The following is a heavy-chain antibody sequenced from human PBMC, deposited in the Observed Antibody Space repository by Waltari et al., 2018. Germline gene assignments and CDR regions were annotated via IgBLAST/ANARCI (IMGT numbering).Heavy chain of an antibody. CDR3: AKDAFGNTYLDH. CDR2: IFFGGGDT. V-gene: IGHV3-30*19. D-gene: IGHD3-10*01. CDR1: GFSIGSFG. Sequence: QVQLVESGGGVVQPGMPLRLSCAASGFSIGSFGMHWVRQGPGKGLEWVALIFFGGGDTFYADSVRGRFTISRDNSKNTLYLDINSLRLDDTAIYYCAKDAFGNTYLDHWGQGTLVTVSS. J-gene: IGHJ4*02.